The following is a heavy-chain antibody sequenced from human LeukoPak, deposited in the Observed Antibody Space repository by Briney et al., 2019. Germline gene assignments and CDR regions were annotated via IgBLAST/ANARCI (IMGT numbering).Heavy chain of an antibody. D-gene: IGHD3-10*01. Sequence: GGSLRLSCAASGFTVTNNDMNWVRQAPGKGLEWVSVITSGGSTYFADSVKGRFTVSRDNSKNTLSLQMNSLRVEDTAVYYCARDLISGPATRDSWGQGALVTVSS. CDR1: GFTVTNND. J-gene: IGHJ4*02. CDR2: ITSGGST. CDR3: ARDLISGPATRDS. V-gene: IGHV3-66*01.